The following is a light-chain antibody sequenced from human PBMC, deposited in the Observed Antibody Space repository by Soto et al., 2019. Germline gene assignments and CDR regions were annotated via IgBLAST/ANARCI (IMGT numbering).Light chain of an antibody. J-gene: IGKJ5*01. CDR1: QSGSSY. V-gene: IGKV3-11*01. CDR2: DAC. Sequence: EILLTQSPATLSLSPGDRATLSCRASQSGSSYLAWYQQKPGEAPRLLIYDACNKATGIPTRFSGSGAGTDFLLIISSLEPEDVAVYCYQERSNWPTTFGQGTRLEIK. CDR3: QERSNWPTT.